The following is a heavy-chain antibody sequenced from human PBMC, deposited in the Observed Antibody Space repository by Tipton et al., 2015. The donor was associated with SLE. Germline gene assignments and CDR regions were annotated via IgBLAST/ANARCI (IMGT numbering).Heavy chain of an antibody. J-gene: IGHJ3*02. D-gene: IGHD3-9*01. CDR2: IYYVGRT. V-gene: IGHV4-59*01. Sequence: TLSLTCTVSGDSISTYYWNWIRQSPGKGLEWFGNIYYVGRTNYNPSLKSRVTRSVDTSKNQFSLKLSSVSAADTAVYYCARYSPGDFYWFDAFEIWGQGKFVTVSS. CDR1: GDSISTYY. CDR3: ARYSPGDFYWFDAFEI.